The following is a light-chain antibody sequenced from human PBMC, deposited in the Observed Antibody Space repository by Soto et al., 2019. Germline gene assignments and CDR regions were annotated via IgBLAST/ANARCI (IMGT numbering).Light chain of an antibody. CDR2: DAS. V-gene: IGKV1-5*01. Sequence: DIQMTQSPSTLSASVGDRVTITCRASQSISSWLAWYQQKPGKAPKLLIYDASSLESGVPSLFSGSGSGTEFPLTISRLQPDDFATYYCQQYNSYSLFTFGPGTKVDIK. CDR3: QQYNSYSLFT. CDR1: QSISSW. J-gene: IGKJ3*01.